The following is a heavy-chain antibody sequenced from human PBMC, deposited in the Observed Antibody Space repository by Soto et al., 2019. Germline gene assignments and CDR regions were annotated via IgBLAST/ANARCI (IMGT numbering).Heavy chain of an antibody. V-gene: IGHV4-59*01. CDR3: ARASGGVPRRDRRARGFNGYDLDY. Sequence: PSETLSLTCTVSGGPIGSYFWSWIRQPPGKGLEWIGYFYNTLSTNYNPSLESRVTMSVDTSKNQFSLRLRSVTAADTAVYYCARASGGVPRRDRRARGFNGYDLDYWGQGTLVTVSS. CDR1: GGPIGSYF. CDR2: FYNTLST. J-gene: IGHJ4*02. D-gene: IGHD5-12*01.